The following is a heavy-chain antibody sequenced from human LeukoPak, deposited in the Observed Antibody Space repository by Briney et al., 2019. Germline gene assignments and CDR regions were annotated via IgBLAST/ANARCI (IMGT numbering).Heavy chain of an antibody. Sequence: GASVKVSCKASGGTFSSYAISWVRQAPGQGLEWMGRIIPILGIANYAQKFQGRVTMTEDTSTDTAYMELSRLRSDDTAVYYCARGQWGWGSLEAFDIWGQGTMVTVSS. J-gene: IGHJ3*02. CDR3: ARGQWGWGSLEAFDI. CDR2: IIPILGIA. CDR1: GGTFSSYA. V-gene: IGHV1-69*04. D-gene: IGHD3-16*02.